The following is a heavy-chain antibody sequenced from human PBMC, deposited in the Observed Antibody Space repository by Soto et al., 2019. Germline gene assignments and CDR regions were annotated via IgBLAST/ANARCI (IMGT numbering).Heavy chain of an antibody. CDR1: GYTFTSYG. D-gene: IGHD2-2*02. CDR3: ARDSPLGYCSSTSCYTYYYYYYGMDV. CDR2: ISAYNGNT. J-gene: IGHJ6*02. V-gene: IGHV1-18*01. Sequence: ASVKVSCKASGYTFTSYGISGVRQAPGQGLEWMGWISAYNGNTNYAQKLQGRVTMTTDTSTSTAYMELRSLRSDDTAVYYCARDSPLGYCSSTSCYTYYYYYYGMDVWGQGTTVTVSS.